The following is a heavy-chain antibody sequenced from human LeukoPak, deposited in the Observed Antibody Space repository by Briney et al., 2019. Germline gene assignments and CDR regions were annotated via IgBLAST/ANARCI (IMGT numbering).Heavy chain of an antibody. CDR2: INHSGST. V-gene: IGHV4-39*07. J-gene: IGHJ4*02. CDR1: GGSISSSSYY. CDR3: ARGRRGDY. Sequence: SETLSLTCTVSGGSISSSSYYWGWIRQPPGKGLEWIGEINHSGSTNYNPSLKSRVTISVDTSKNQFSLKLSSVTAADTAVYYCARGRRGDYWGQGTLVTVSS.